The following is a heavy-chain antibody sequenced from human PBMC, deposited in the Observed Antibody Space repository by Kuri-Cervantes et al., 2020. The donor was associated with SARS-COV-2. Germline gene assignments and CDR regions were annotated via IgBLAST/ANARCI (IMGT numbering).Heavy chain of an antibody. J-gene: IGHJ3*02. D-gene: IGHD3-3*01. V-gene: IGHV3-11*06. CDR1: GFSFSDYY. Sequence: LSLTCTASGFSFSDYYMTWIRQAPGKGLEWVSNIDSDSIFRHYADSVKGRFTISRDNAKNSLYLQMNSLRAEDTAVYYCARDGSITIFGVVRWYAFDIWGQGTMVTVSS. CDR2: IDSDSIFR. CDR3: ARDGSITIFGVVRWYAFDI.